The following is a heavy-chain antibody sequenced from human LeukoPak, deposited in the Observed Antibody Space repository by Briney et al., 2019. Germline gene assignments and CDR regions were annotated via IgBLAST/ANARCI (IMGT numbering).Heavy chain of an antibody. Sequence: SETLSLTCAVSGGSISSSSYYWGWIRQPPGKGLEWIGSIYYSGSTYYNPSLKSRVTISVDTSKNQFSQRLSSVTAADTAVYYCARFRSITMVRGVIARVGSFDYWGQGTLVTVSS. D-gene: IGHD3-10*01. CDR3: ARFRSITMVRGVIARVGSFDY. CDR1: GGSISSSSYY. V-gene: IGHV4-39*01. J-gene: IGHJ4*02. CDR2: IYYSGST.